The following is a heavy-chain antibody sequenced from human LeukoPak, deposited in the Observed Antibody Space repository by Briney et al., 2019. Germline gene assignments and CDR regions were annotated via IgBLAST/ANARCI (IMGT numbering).Heavy chain of an antibody. D-gene: IGHD3-10*01. CDR1: GGSFSDYY. CDR2: INHSGST. J-gene: IGHJ5*02. Sequence: SETLSLTCAVYGGSFSDYYWTWIRQPPGKGLEWIGEINHSGSTNYNPSLKSRVTISVDTSKNQFSLKLSSVTAADTAVYYCARWRTYYYGSGSYYTPTWFDPWGQGTLVTVSS. V-gene: IGHV4-34*01. CDR3: ARWRTYYYGSGSYYTPTWFDP.